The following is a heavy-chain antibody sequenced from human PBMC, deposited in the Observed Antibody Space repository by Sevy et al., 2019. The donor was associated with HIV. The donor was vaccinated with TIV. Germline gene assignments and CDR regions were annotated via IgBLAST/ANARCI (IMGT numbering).Heavy chain of an antibody. J-gene: IGHJ6*02. D-gene: IGHD1-26*01. V-gene: IGHV1-8*01. Sequence: ASVKVSCRASGYTLTTYDINWVRQAPGQGLEWMGWMNPNNGNRGFAQKFQGRLTMTRNTSISTAYMELSSLTSDGTAVYYCARGFDGWDTSPGGLDVWGQGTTVTVSS. CDR1: GYTLTTYD. CDR2: MNPNNGNR. CDR3: ARGFDGWDTSPGGLDV.